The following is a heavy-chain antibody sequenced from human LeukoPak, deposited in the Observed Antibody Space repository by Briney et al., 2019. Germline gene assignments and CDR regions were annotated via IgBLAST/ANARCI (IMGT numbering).Heavy chain of an antibody. CDR1: GFTFSSYA. V-gene: IGHV3-15*01. J-gene: IGHJ4*02. D-gene: IGHD3-22*01. CDR2: IKSKTDGGTT. Sequence: GGSLRLSCAASGFTFSSYAMSWVRQAPGKGLEWVGRIKSKTDGGTTDYAAPVKGRFTISRDDSKNTLYLQMNSLKTEDTAAYYCTTDLPWDSSGHHYFDYWGQGTLVTVSS. CDR3: TTDLPWDSSGHHYFDY.